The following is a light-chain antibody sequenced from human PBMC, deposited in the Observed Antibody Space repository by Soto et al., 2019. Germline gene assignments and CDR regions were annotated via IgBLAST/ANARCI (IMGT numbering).Light chain of an antibody. J-gene: IGKJ4*02. V-gene: IGKV3-11*01. CDR3: QQRNNWPLT. CDR1: RSVSSN. CDR2: DAS. Sequence: SVLTQYQSKLCVSPGEIATLCCRASRSVSSNLAWYQQKPGQAPRLLIYDASNRATGIPARFSGSGSGTDFTLTISSLEPEDFSVYDGQQRNNWPLTLGVGTNVDI.